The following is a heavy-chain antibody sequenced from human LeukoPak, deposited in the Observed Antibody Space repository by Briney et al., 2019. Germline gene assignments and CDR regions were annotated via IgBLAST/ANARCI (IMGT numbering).Heavy chain of an antibody. J-gene: IGHJ4*02. V-gene: IGHV3-49*03. Sequence: PGGSLQLSCAASGFVVNSKYMSWMRQAPGKGLEWVGLSRSKGTGGTTEYAAAVKGRFIISRDDSKTIAYLQMNSLKTEDTAMYYCSRFFDQWGQGTLVTVSS. CDR1: GFVVNSKY. CDR2: SRSKGTGGTT. CDR3: SRFFDQ.